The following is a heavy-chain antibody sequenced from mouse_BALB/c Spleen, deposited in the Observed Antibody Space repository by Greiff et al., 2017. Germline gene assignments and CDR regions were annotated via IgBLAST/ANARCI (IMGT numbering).Heavy chain of an antibody. D-gene: IGHD1-1*01. Sequence: VHLVESGPGLVAPSQSLSITCTVSGFSLTSYGVHWVRQPPGKGLEWLGVIWAGGSTNYNSALMSRLSISKDNSKSQVFLKMNSLQTDDTAMYYCAIYYGSSPLAYWGQGTLVTVSA. J-gene: IGHJ3*01. V-gene: IGHV2-9*02. CDR2: IWAGGST. CDR1: GFSLTSYG. CDR3: AIYYGSSPLAY.